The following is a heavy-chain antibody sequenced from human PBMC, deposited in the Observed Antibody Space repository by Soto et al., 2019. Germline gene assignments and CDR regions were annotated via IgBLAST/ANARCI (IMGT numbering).Heavy chain of an antibody. CDR2: IYWDDDK. V-gene: IGHV2-5*02. J-gene: IGHJ4*02. CDR1: GFSLTTSRVG. Sequence: QITLNESGPTQVKPRQTLTLTCTFSGFSLTTSRVGVGWIRQSPGKAPEWLALIYWDDDKRYSPSLKSRLTTPKDTSKNQVVLTMADLDPADTATYYCAHRVLRTVFGLVTTTAIYFDFWGQGTPVAVSS. D-gene: IGHD3-3*01. CDR3: AHRVLRTVFGLVTTTAIYFDF.